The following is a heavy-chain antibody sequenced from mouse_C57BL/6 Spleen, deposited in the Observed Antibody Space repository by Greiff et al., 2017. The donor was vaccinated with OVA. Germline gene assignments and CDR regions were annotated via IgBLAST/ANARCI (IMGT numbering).Heavy chain of an antibody. CDR1: GYTFTSYG. Sequence: VHLVESGAELARPGASVKLSCKASGYTFTSYGISWVKQRTGQGLEWIGEIYPRSGNTYYNEKFKGKATLTADKSSSTAYMELRSLTSEDSAVYFCARSEITTDYWGQGTTLTVSS. J-gene: IGHJ2*01. CDR2: IYPRSGNT. D-gene: IGHD1-1*01. V-gene: IGHV1-81*01. CDR3: ARSEITTDY.